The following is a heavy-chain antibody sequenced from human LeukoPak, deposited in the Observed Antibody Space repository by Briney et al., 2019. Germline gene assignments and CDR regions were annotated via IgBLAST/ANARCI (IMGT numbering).Heavy chain of an antibody. Sequence: GGSLRLSCAASGFTFSSYWMSWVRQAPGKGLEWVANIKQDGSEKYYVDSVKGRFTISRDNAKNSLYLQMNSLRAEDTAVYYCARGRRGITIFGVVIIPVKERDNNWFDPWGQGTLVTVSS. D-gene: IGHD3-3*01. CDR3: ARGRRGITIFGVVIIPVKERDNNWFDP. CDR1: GFTFSSYW. CDR2: IKQDGSEK. V-gene: IGHV3-7*01. J-gene: IGHJ5*02.